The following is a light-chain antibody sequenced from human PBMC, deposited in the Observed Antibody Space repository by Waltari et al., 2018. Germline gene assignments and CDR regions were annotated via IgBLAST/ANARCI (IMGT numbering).Light chain of an antibody. Sequence: LVLTQSPSASASLGASVKLTCTLSSGYSSNVITWLQQKPGKGPRYLMKVNSDGSHRKGDDIPDRFSASNAGTGYYVTISSLQSEDEADYYCQTGGHGTWVFGGGTKLTVL. CDR2: VNSDGSH. J-gene: IGLJ3*02. CDR3: QTGGHGTWV. CDR1: SGYSSNV. V-gene: IGLV4-69*01.